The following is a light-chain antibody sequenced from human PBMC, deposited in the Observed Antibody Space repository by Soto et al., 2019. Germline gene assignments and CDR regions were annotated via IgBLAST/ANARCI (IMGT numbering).Light chain of an antibody. V-gene: IGKV1-5*01. CDR3: QQYNTYPYT. CDR1: QNINSW. CDR2: DAS. J-gene: IGKJ2*01. Sequence: DIPMTQSPSTLSASVGDRVTITCRASQNINSWLAWYQQKPGKAPKFLIYDASTLESGVPSRFSGSGSGTEFTLTISSLQPDDFATYYCQQYNTYPYTFGQGTKLEIK.